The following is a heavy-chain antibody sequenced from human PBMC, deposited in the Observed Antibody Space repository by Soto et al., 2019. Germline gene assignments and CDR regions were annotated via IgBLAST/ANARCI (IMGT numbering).Heavy chain of an antibody. CDR1: GFTFSRYS. J-gene: IGHJ4*02. Sequence: EVQLVESGGGLVRPGGSLRLSCAASGFTFSRYSMNWVRQAPGKGLEWVASISSTNNYIYYSDSMKGRFTVYRDNAKNSVYLDMNSLSAEDTDGYSCARESEDLTSNFDYWGQGTLVTVSS. V-gene: IGHV3-21*01. CDR2: ISSTNNYI. CDR3: ARESEDLTSNFDY.